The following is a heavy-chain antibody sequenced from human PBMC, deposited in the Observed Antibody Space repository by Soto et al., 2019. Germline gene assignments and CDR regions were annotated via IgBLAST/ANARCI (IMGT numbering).Heavy chain of an antibody. V-gene: IGHV4-31*03. CDR2: IYYSGST. D-gene: IGHD2-8*01. Sequence: SETLSLTCTVSGVSISSGGYYWTWIRQHPQKGLEWIGHIYYSGSTYYNPSLKSRVTISVDTSKNQFSLKLSSVTAADTAVYYCAINGFKQYMSNFDFWGQGTLVTVYS. CDR3: AINGFKQYMSNFDF. J-gene: IGHJ4*02. CDR1: GVSISSGGYY.